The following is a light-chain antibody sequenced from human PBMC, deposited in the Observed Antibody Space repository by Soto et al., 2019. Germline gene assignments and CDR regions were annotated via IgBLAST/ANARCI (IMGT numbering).Light chain of an antibody. Sequence: DTGLTQSPGTLSLAPGERATLACRASRSVSNNFLAWYQQKPGQAPRLLIYGSSSRATGIPDRFSGSGSGTDFTLTISRLEPEDFAVYFCQQYGSSLPHTFGQGTKVEI. J-gene: IGKJ2*01. CDR1: RSVSNNF. V-gene: IGKV3-20*01. CDR2: GSS. CDR3: QQYGSSLPHT.